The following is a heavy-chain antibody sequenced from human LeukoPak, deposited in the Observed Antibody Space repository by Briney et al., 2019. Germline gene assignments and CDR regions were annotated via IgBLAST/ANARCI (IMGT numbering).Heavy chain of an antibody. V-gene: IGHV3-21*01. CDR3: ARLVGATTS. J-gene: IGHJ3*01. CDR1: GFTFSSYS. D-gene: IGHD1-26*01. CDR2: ISSSSSYI. Sequence: GGYLRLSCAASGFTFSSYSMNWVRQAPGKGLEWVSSISSSSSYIYYADSVKGRFTISRDNAKSSLYLQIISLRAEDTAVYYCARLVGATTSWGQGTMVTVSS.